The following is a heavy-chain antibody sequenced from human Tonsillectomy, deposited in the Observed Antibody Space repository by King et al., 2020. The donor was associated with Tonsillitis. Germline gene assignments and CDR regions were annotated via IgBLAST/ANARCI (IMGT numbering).Heavy chain of an antibody. J-gene: IGHJ4*02. CDR2: ISRNGGST. CDR3: ARVEMATTSYFDY. D-gene: IGHD5-24*01. Sequence: QLVQSGGGLVQPGGSLRLSCAASGFTFSSYAMHWVRQAPGKGLEYVSAISRNGGSTYYANSVKGRFTISRDNSKNTLYLQMGSLRAEDMAVYYCARVEMATTSYFDYWGQGTLVTVSS. CDR1: GFTFSSYA. V-gene: IGHV3-64*01.